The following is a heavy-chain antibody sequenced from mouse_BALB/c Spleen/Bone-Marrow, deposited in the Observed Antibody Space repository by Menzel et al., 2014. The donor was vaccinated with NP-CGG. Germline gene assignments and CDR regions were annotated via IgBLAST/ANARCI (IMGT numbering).Heavy chain of an antibody. Sequence: EVKLQESGPELVKPGASVKVSCKASGYAFTNYNMNWVKQSHGKSLEWIGHIDPYSGGTNYNQKFRGKATLTVDKSSSTAYMHLNSLTSEDSAVYYCSRGVLAYFDYWGQGTTLTVSS. J-gene: IGHJ2*01. V-gene: IGHV1S135*01. D-gene: IGHD2-14*01. CDR2: IDPYSGGT. CDR1: GYAFTNYN. CDR3: SRGVLAYFDY.